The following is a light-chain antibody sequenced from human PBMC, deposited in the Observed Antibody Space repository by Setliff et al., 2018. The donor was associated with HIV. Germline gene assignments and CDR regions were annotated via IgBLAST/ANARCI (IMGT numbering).Light chain of an antibody. V-gene: IGLV2-14*01. Sequence: QSVLTQPASVSGSPGQSITISCTGTSSDVGGYNYVSWYQQHPGKAPKLMIYDVSKRPSVVSNRFSGSKSADAASLTISGLQTEDEADYYCTSYTVNNTPVFGTGTKVTV. CDR1: SSDVGGYNY. CDR3: TSYTVNNTPV. CDR2: DVS. J-gene: IGLJ1*01.